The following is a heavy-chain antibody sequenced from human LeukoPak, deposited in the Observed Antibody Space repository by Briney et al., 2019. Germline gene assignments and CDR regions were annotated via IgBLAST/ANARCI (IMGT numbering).Heavy chain of an antibody. CDR2: ISSSSSYI. D-gene: IGHD6-13*01. J-gene: IGHJ4*02. Sequence: GSLRLSCAASGFTFSSYSMNWVRQAPGKGLEWVSSISSSSSYIYYADSVKGRFTISRDNAKNSLYLQMNSLRAEDTAVYYCARDLGIAAAGTSSDWGQGTLVTVSS. V-gene: IGHV3-21*01. CDR3: ARDLGIAAAGTSSD. CDR1: GFTFSSYS.